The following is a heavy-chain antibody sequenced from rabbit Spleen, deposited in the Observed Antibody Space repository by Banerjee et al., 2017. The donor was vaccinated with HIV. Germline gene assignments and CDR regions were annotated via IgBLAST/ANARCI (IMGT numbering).Heavy chain of an antibody. CDR3: VRNSGWGVSYFTL. Sequence: QLTETGGGLVQPGGSLTLSCKASGIDFTNYYITWVRQAPGKGLEWIGYIDPIFGGTYYASWVNGRFSISRENTQNTLFLQLNSLTVADTATYFCVRNSGWGVSYFTLWGPGTLVTVS. CDR1: GIDFTNYY. V-gene: IGHV1S7*01. D-gene: IGHD4-1*01. CDR2: IDPIFGGT. J-gene: IGHJ4*01.